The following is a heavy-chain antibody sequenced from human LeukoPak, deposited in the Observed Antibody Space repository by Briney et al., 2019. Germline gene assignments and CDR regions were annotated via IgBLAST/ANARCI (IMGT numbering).Heavy chain of an antibody. CDR3: AKDQRAIAARPGGFDY. Sequence: GGSLRLSCAASGFAFSSYGMHWVRQAPGKGLEWVTFIRYDGSNKYYTDSVKGRFTISRDNSKNTLYLQVNSPRTEDTSVYYCAKDQRAIAARPGGFDYWGQGSLVTVSS. D-gene: IGHD6-6*01. CDR1: GFAFSSYG. V-gene: IGHV3-30*02. CDR2: IRYDGSNK. J-gene: IGHJ4*02.